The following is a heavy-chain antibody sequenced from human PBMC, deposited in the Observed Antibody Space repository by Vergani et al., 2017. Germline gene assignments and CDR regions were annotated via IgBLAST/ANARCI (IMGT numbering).Heavy chain of an antibody. V-gene: IGHV4-38-2*02. CDR2: IYHSGST. D-gene: IGHD3-10*01. J-gene: IGHJ5*02. CDR3: ARARPYGSGSFGWFDP. CDR1: GYSISSGYY. Sequence: QVRLRESGPGLVNPSQTLSLTCTVSGYSISSGYYWGWIRQPPGKGLEWIGSIYHSGSTYYNPSLKSRVTISVDTSKNQFSLKLSSVTAADTAVYYCARARPYGSGSFGWFDPWGQGTLVTVSS.